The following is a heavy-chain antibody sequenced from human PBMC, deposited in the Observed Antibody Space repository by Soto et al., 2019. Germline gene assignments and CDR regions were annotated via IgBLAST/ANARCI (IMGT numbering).Heavy chain of an antibody. CDR1: GYTLTNYA. V-gene: IGHV1-18*01. CDR3: ARDCTGGGSFCIY. J-gene: IGHJ4*02. CDR2: INTYNGNS. Sequence: QVQLVQSAAEVKKPGASVKVSCKASGYTLTNYAISWVRQAPGQGPEWMGWINTYNGNSNYAQKFQGRVTMTTDTSTNTAYMELRSLTSDDTAVYYCARDCTGGGSFCIYWGQGTLVTVSS. D-gene: IGHD2-8*02.